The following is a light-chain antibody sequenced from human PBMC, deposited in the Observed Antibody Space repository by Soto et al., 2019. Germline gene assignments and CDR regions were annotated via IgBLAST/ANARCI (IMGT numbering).Light chain of an antibody. J-gene: IGKJ4*01. V-gene: IGKV1-27*01. CDR1: QGISNY. Sequence: DILMTQSPSSLSASVGDRVTITCRASQGISNYLAWYQQIPGKGPKLLISAASTLRSGVPSRFSGSGSGTAFTLTISSSQHDDVATYYCQKYTNVPAFGGGTKVEIK. CDR2: AAS. CDR3: QKYTNVPA.